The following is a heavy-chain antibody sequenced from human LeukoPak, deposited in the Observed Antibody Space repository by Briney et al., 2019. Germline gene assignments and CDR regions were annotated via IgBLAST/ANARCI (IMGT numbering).Heavy chain of an antibody. Sequence: PGGSLRLSCAASGFTFSSYAMSWVRQAPGKGLEWVSAISGSGGSTYYADSVKGRFTISRDNSKSTLYLQMNSLRADDTAVYSCAKRGLRGTALYDYWGQGTLVTVSS. CDR3: AKRGLRGTALYDY. CDR2: ISGSGGST. CDR1: GFTFSSYA. D-gene: IGHD1-26*01. J-gene: IGHJ4*02. V-gene: IGHV3-23*01.